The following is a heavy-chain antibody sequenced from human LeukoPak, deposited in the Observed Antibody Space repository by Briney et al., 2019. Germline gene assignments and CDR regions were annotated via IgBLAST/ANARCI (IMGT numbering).Heavy chain of an antibody. V-gene: IGHV3-21*01. J-gene: IGHJ4*02. CDR3: ARDSLDIVVVPAAMGRGLFDY. CDR2: ISSSSSYI. D-gene: IGHD2-2*03. CDR1: GFTFSSYS. Sequence: GGSLRLSCAASGFTFSSYSMNWVRQAPGTGLEWVSSISSSSSYIYYADSVKGRFTISRDNAKNSLYLQMNSLRAEDTAVYYCARDSLDIVVVPAAMGRGLFDYWGQGTLVTVSS.